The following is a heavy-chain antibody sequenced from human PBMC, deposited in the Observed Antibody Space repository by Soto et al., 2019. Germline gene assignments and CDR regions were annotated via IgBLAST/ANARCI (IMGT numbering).Heavy chain of an antibody. D-gene: IGHD2-2*01. CDR1: GGSFSGYY. Sequence: SETLSLTCAVYGGSFSGYYWSWIRQPPGKGLEWIGEINHSGSTNYNPSLKSRVTISVDTSKNQFSLKLSSVTAADTAVYYCARVLLVGDIVVVPAARKQNYYYYYGMAVWGQGTTVTVSS. V-gene: IGHV4-34*01. CDR2: INHSGST. CDR3: ARVLLVGDIVVVPAARKQNYYYYYGMAV. J-gene: IGHJ6*02.